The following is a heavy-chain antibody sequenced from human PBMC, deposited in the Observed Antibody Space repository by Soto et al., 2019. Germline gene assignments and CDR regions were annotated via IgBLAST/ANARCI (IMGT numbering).Heavy chain of an antibody. CDR2: IYWDDDK. D-gene: IGHD6-19*01. CDR1: GFSLSTGGVG. Sequence: QITLKESGPTLVKPTQTLTLTCTFSGFSLSTGGVGVGWIRQPPGKALEWLALIYWDDDKRYSPSLKSSHTITKDTSKNQVVLTMTNMDPVDTATYYCAHRLYSSAWPWDSGVFDYWGQGTLVTVSS. CDR3: AHRLYSSAWPWDSGVFDY. V-gene: IGHV2-5*02. J-gene: IGHJ4*02.